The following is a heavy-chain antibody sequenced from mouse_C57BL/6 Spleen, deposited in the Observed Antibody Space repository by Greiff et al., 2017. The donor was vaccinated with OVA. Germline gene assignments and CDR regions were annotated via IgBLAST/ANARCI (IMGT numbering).Heavy chain of an antibody. Sequence: QVQLQQSGAELAKPGASVKVVGRAAGGTCTSYVMHWVKQRPGQGLEWIGYINPSSGYTKYNQKFKDKATLTADKSSSTAYMQLGSLTYEDSAVYYCARLSTTVVAGDAMDDWGQGTSVTVSS. V-gene: IGHV1-7*01. D-gene: IGHD1-1*01. J-gene: IGHJ4*01. CDR2: INPSSGYT. CDR3: ARLSTTVVAGDAMDD. CDR1: GGTCTSYV.